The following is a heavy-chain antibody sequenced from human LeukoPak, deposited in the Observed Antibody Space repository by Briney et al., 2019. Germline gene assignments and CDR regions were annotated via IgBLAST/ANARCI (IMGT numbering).Heavy chain of an antibody. J-gene: IGHJ4*02. Sequence: PGGSLRLSCAASGFTFSVYGMSWVRQAPGKGLEWVSVIYSGGSTYYADSVKGRFTISRDNSKNTLYLQMNSLRAEDTAVYYCARGGPAAGRFDYWGQGTLVTVSS. CDR3: ARGGPAAGRFDY. CDR1: GFTFSVYG. D-gene: IGHD6-13*01. CDR2: IYSGGST. V-gene: IGHV3-66*01.